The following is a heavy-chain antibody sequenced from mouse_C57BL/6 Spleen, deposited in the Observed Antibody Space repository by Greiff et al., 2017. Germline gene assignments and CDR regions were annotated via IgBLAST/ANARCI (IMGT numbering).Heavy chain of an antibody. Sequence: VQLQQPGAELVKPGASVKVSCKASGYTFTSYWMHWVKQRPGQGLEWIGRINPSDSDTNYNQKFKGKATLTVDKSSSTAYMQLSSLTSEDSAVYYCAIGTQATDYFDYWGQGTTRTVSS. V-gene: IGHV1-74*01. J-gene: IGHJ2*01. CDR3: AIGTQATDYFDY. CDR2: INPSDSDT. D-gene: IGHD3-2*02. CDR1: GYTFTSYW.